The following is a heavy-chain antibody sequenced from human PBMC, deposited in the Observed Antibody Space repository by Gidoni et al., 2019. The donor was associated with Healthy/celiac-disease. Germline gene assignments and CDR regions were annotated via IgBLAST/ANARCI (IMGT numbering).Heavy chain of an antibody. Sequence: EVQLVESGGGLVQPGRSLRLSCAASGFTFDDYAMHWVRQAPGKGLEWVSGISWNSGSIGYADSVKGRFTISRDNAKNSLYLQMNSLRAEDTALYYCAKEQLVLGYYYYMDVWGKGTTVTVSS. J-gene: IGHJ6*03. V-gene: IGHV3-9*01. CDR1: GFTFDDYA. D-gene: IGHD6-13*01. CDR2: ISWNSGSI. CDR3: AKEQLVLGYYYYMDV.